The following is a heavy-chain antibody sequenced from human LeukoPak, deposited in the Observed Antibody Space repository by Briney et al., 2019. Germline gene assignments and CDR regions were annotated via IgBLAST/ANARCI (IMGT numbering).Heavy chain of an antibody. CDR2: ISGSGGST. V-gene: IGHV3-23*01. J-gene: IGHJ3*02. Sequence: GGSLRLSCAASGFTFSSYAMSWVRQAPGKGLEWVSAISGSGGSTYYADSVKGRFTIFRDNSKNTLYLQMNSLRAEDTAVYYCAKDLGIVVVVAASEPDAFDIWGQGTMVTVSS. CDR1: GFTFSSYA. D-gene: IGHD2-15*01. CDR3: AKDLGIVVVVAASEPDAFDI.